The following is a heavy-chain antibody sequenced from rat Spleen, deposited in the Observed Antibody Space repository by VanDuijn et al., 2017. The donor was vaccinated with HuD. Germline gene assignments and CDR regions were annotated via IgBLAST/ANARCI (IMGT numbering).Heavy chain of an antibody. Sequence: EVQLVESGGGLVQPGRSMKLSCAASGFTFINYGMAWVLQAPTTGLEWIASISYDGNTTYYRDSVKGRFTISRDNAKSTLHLQMDSLRSEDTATYYCARSVFDYWGQGVMVTVSS. J-gene: IGHJ2*01. CDR2: ISYDGNTT. CDR3: ARSVFDY. V-gene: IGHV5-29*01. CDR1: GFTFINYG.